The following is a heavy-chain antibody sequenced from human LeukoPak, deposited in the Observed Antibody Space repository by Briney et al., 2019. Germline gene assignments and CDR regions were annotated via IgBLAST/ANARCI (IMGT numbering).Heavy chain of an antibody. D-gene: IGHD4-17*01. V-gene: IGHV4-61*02. J-gene: IGHJ3*02. CDR3: ARVDYGDYVSAFDI. CDR1: GGSISSGSYY. Sequence: PSETLSLTCTVSGGSISSGSYYWSWIRQPAGKGLEWIGRIYTSGSTNYNPSLKSRVTISVDTSKNQSSLKLSSVTAADTAVYYCARVDYGDYVSAFDIWGQGTMVTVSS. CDR2: IYTSGST.